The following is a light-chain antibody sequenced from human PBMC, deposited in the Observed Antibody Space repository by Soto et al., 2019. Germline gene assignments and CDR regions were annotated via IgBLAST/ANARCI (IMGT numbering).Light chain of an antibody. CDR1: SNDVGHFNY. CDR3: TSFTTRDTFV. Sequence: QSALAQPASVSGSPGQSITISCTGTSNDVGHFNYVSWFQQHPGKAPKLLIFDVNNWSSGVSDRFSGSKSGNTASLTISGLQPEDEADYYCTSFTTRDTFVFGSGTKLTVL. CDR2: DVN. J-gene: IGLJ1*01. V-gene: IGLV2-14*03.